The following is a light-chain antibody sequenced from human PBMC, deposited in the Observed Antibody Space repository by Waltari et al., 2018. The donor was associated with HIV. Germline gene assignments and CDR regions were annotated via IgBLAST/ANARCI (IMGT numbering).Light chain of an antibody. CDR2: AAS. Sequence: DIQMTQSPSSLSVSIGDRVIITCRASQDISNNLAWYQQKPGTVPKLLIYAASTLQSGVPSRFSGSVSWTNFTLTIDSLQSEDIATYYCQKYNTVPYTVGQGTNLEI. CDR1: QDISNN. CDR3: QKYNTVPYT. V-gene: IGKV1-27*01. J-gene: IGKJ2*01.